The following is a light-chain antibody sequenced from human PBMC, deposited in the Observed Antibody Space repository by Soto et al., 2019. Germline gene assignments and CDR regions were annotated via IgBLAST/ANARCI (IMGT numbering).Light chain of an antibody. V-gene: IGLV2-14*01. Sequence: QSALTQPASVSGSPGQSIAISCTGTRSDVSAYNYVSWYQQHPGKAPKLMISEVTNRPSGVSDRFSGSKSGNTASLTISGLQAEDEADYYCSSFTSRFTFVFGTGTKLTVL. CDR2: EVT. CDR3: SSFTSRFTFV. CDR1: RSDVSAYNY. J-gene: IGLJ1*01.